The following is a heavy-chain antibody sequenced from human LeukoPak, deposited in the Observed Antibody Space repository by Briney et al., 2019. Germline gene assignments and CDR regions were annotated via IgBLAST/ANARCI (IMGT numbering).Heavy chain of an antibody. J-gene: IGHJ3*02. CDR3: ASLGAFAI. CDR1: GDSISSGSYY. CDR2: FYTSGSP. V-gene: IGHV4-61*02. Sequence: PSETLSLTCTVSGDSISSGSYYWNWIRQPAGKGLEWIGRFYTSGSPNYNPSLKSRVTISVDTSKNQFSLKLSSVTAADTAVYYCASLGAFAIWGQGTMVTVSS.